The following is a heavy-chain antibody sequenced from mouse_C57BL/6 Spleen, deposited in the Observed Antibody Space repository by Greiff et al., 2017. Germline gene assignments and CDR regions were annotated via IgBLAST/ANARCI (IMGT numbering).Heavy chain of an antibody. D-gene: IGHD1-1*01. V-gene: IGHV1-76*01. CDR1: GYTFTDYY. CDR3: ARRTTVVAPYWYFDV. Sequence: QVQLQQSGAELVRPGASVKLSCKASGYTFTDYYINWVKQRPGQGLEWIARIYPGSGNTYYNEKFKGNATLTAEKSSSTAYMQLSSLTSEDSAVYFCARRTTVVAPYWYFDVWGTGTTVTVSS. CDR2: IYPGSGNT. J-gene: IGHJ1*03.